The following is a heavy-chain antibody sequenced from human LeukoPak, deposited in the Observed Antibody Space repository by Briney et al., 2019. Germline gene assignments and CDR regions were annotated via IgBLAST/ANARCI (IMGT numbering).Heavy chain of an antibody. J-gene: IGHJ6*03. Sequence: SETLSLTCTVSGGSISSYYWSWIRQPAGKGLEWIGRIYTSGSTNYNPSLKSRVTMSVDTSKNQFSLKLSSVTAADTAVYYCARGRYGSGSYYPPLYYYYYMDVWGKGTTVTISS. CDR1: GGSISSYY. CDR2: IYTSGST. CDR3: ARGRYGSGSYYPPLYYYYYMDV. D-gene: IGHD3-10*01. V-gene: IGHV4-4*07.